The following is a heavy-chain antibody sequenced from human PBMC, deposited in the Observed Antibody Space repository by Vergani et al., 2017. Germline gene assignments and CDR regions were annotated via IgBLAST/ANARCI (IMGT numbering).Heavy chain of an antibody. CDR1: GFSLNTRGVS. CDR2: IYWNDDQ. J-gene: IGHJ6*03. D-gene: IGHD1-7*01. CDR3: VYRKTECGTTGCFYSFYYYCYMGV. V-gene: IGHV2-5*04. Sequence: QTTLKESGPTLVKPTQTLTLTCTFSGFSLNTRGVSVAWIRQPPGKALDWLALIYWNDDQHYSPSLNNRVTITKDTSKNQVVLTMTNMDYVDTGTYYCVYRKTECGTTGCFYSFYYYCYMGVWGKGTTVTVSS.